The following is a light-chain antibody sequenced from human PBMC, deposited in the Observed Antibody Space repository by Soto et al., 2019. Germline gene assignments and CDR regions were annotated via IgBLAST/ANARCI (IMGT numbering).Light chain of an antibody. J-gene: IGLJ2*01. CDR2: GNS. V-gene: IGLV1-40*01. CDR3: QSHDSGGV. CDR1: SSNIGAGYD. Sequence: QSVLTQPPSVSGAPGQRVTISCTGSSSNIGAGYDVHWYQQLPGTAPKLLIYGNSNRPSGVPDRFSGSKSGTSASLAITGLQAEDEAYYYCQSHDSGGVFGGGTKLTVL.